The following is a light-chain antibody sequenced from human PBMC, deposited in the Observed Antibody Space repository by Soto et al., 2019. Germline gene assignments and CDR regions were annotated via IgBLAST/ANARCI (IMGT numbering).Light chain of an antibody. Sequence: EIVLTQSPGTLSLSPGERATLSCRASQSVSNNYLAWYQQKPGQAPRLLIYDAYNRATGIQARFSGSGSGTEFTLTIRSLQPDDFATYYCKHYNSYSEAFGQGTKVDIK. V-gene: IGKV3-20*01. J-gene: IGKJ1*01. CDR1: QSVSNNY. CDR3: KHYNSYSEA. CDR2: DAY.